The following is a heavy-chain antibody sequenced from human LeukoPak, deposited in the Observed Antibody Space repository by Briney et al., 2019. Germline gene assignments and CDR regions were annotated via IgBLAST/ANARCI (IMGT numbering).Heavy chain of an antibody. Sequence: GRSLRLSCAASGFTFSSYGMHWVRQAPGKGLEWVAVISYDGSNKYYADSVKGRFTISRDNSKNTLYLQMNSLRAEDTAVYYCAKAQGGSGGSWPGRIDYYYGMDVWGQGTTVTVSS. J-gene: IGHJ6*02. V-gene: IGHV3-30*18. CDR1: GFTFSSYG. D-gene: IGHD2-15*01. CDR2: ISYDGSNK. CDR3: AKAQGGSGGSWPGRIDYYYGMDV.